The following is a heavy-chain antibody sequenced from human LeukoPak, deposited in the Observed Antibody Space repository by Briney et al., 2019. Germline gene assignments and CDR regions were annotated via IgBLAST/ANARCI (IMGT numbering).Heavy chain of an antibody. J-gene: IGHJ4*02. D-gene: IGHD3-3*01. CDR2: IHYSGST. CDR3: ARRDFWIPFDY. Sequence: PSETLSLTCVVSGDSINSGNYYWSWIRQPPGKGLEWIGYIHYSGSTYYNPSLKSRVTISVDTSKNQFSLKLSSVTAADTAVYYCARRDFWIPFDYWGQGTLVTVSS. V-gene: IGHV4-30-4*08. CDR1: GDSINSGNYY.